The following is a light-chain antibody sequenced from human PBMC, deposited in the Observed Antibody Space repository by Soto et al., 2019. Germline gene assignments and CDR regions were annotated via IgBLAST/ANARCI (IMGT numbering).Light chain of an antibody. CDR2: EVS. CDR1: SSDVGGYNY. V-gene: IGLV2-14*01. CDR3: ISYTGSSTSYV. Sequence: QSVLTQPPSASGSPGQSVTISCTGTSSDVGGYNYVSWYQQHPGKAPKLMIYEVSNRPSGVSSRFSGSKSGNTASLTISGLQAEDEADYYCISYTGSSTSYVFGSGTKLTVL. J-gene: IGLJ1*01.